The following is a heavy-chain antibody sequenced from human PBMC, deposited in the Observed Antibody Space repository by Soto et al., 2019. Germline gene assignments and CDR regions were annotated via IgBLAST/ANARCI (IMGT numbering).Heavy chain of an antibody. D-gene: IGHD1-26*01. Sequence: ASVKVSCKASGYTFTGYYMHWVRQAPGQGLEWMGWINPNSGGTNYAQKFQGWVTMTRDTSISTAYMELSRLRSDDTAVYYCARDSGVGATTGDAFDIWGQGTMVTVSS. V-gene: IGHV1-2*04. CDR1: GYTFTGYY. CDR2: INPNSGGT. CDR3: ARDSGVGATTGDAFDI. J-gene: IGHJ3*02.